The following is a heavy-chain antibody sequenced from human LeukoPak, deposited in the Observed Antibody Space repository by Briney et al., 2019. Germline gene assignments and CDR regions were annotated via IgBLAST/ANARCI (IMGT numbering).Heavy chain of an antibody. CDR3: ARHLYSYLFDY. D-gene: IGHD5-18*01. J-gene: IGHJ4*02. CDR1: GGSISSSSYY. V-gene: IGHV4-39*01. Sequence: SETLSLTCTVSGGSISSSSYYWGWIRQPPGKGLEWIGSIYYSGSTYYNPSLKSRVTISVDTSKNQFSLKLSSVTAADTAVYYCARHLYSYLFDYWGQGTLVTVSS. CDR2: IYYSGST.